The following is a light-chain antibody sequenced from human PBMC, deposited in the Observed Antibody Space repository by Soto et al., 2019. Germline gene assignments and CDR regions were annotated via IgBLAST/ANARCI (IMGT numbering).Light chain of an antibody. J-gene: IGKJ1*01. Sequence: EIVMTPSPAPLSASPGERATLSCRASQSVSTNLAWYQQKPGQAPRRLIYGASTRANGIPARFSGSGSGTEFTLTSSSLQSEDFAFYYCPQYNNLPQTFGQGTKVEIK. CDR1: QSVSTN. V-gene: IGKV3-15*01. CDR2: GAS. CDR3: PQYNNLPQT.